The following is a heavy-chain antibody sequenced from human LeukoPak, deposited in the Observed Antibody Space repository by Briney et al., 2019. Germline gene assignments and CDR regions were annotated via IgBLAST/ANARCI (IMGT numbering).Heavy chain of an antibody. CDR1: GYTFNSYG. CDR2: IIAYDGNT. V-gene: IGHV1-18*04. Sequence: ASVKVSCKASGYTFNSYGISWVRQAPGQGLEWMGWIIAYDGNTNYAQKLQGRVTMTTDTSTSTAYMELRSLRSDDTAVYYCARTPPPPYSGYDGFMDVWGKGTTVTVSS. D-gene: IGHD5-12*01. CDR3: ARTPPPPYSGYDGFMDV. J-gene: IGHJ6*04.